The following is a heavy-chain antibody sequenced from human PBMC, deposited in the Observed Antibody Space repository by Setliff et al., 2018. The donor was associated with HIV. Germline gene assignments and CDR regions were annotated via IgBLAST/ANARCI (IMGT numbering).Heavy chain of an antibody. CDR3: ARAYFGSGIYY. CDR2: IYSSGST. CDR1: GGSISSYY. J-gene: IGHJ4*02. V-gene: IGHV4-4*09. D-gene: IGHD3-10*01. Sequence: SETLSLTCTVSGGSISSYYWSWIRQPPGKGLEWLGHIYSSGSTNYNPSLKSRVTISVDTSKNQFSLKLYPVTAADTAVYYCARAYFGSGIYYWGQGTLVTVS.